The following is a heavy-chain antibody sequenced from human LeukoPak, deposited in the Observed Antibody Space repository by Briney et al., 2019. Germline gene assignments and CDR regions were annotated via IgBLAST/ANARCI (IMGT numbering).Heavy chain of an antibody. CDR1: GGSISSSNW. J-gene: IGHJ6*04. CDR3: ARDRTGYSSGWYIGGYYYGMDV. Sequence: PSETLSLTCAVSGGSISSSNWWSWVRPPPGKGLEWIGEIYHSGSTNYNPSLKSRVTISVDKSKNQFSLKLSSVTAADTAVYYCARDRTGYSSGWYIGGYYYGMDVWGKGTTVTVSS. D-gene: IGHD6-19*01. CDR2: IYHSGST. V-gene: IGHV4-4*02.